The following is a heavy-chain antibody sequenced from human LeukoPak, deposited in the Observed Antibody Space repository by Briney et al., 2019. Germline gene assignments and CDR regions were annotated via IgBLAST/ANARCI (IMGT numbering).Heavy chain of an antibody. D-gene: IGHD5-12*01. CDR2: INHSGST. CDR3: AREATIEYFDY. Sequence: SETLSLTCAVYGGSFSGYYWSWILQPPGKGLEWIGEINHSGSTNYNPSLKSRVTISVDTSKNQFSLKLSSVTAADTAVYYCAREATIEYFDYWGQGTLVTVSS. J-gene: IGHJ4*02. V-gene: IGHV4-34*01. CDR1: GGSFSGYY.